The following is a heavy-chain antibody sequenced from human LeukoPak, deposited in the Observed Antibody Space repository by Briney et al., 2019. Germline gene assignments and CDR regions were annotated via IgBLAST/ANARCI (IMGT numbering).Heavy chain of an antibody. Sequence: GGSLRLSCATSGFTFSGYSMNWVRQAPGKGLEWISYISSRSINIHYGDSVKGRFTISRDNAETSLFLQMNSLRAEDTAVYYCARDSIQLWPNAIDFWGQGTLVTVSS. CDR2: ISSRSINI. V-gene: IGHV3-48*01. CDR3: ARDSIQLWPNAIDF. D-gene: IGHD1-1*01. CDR1: GFTFSGYS. J-gene: IGHJ4*02.